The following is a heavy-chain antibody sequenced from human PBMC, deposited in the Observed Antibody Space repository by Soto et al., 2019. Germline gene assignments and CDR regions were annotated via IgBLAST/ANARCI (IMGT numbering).Heavy chain of an antibody. J-gene: IGHJ4*02. CDR2: INPSGGST. CDR1: GYTFTSYY. CDR3: ARTPTLREYSYGSRGFFDY. V-gene: IGHV1-46*01. Sequence: ASVKVSCKASGYTFTSYYMHWVRQAPGQGLEWMGIINPSGGSTSYAQKFQGRVTMTRDTSTSTVYMELSSLRSEDTAVYYCARTPTLREYSYGSRGFFDYWGQGTLVTVSS. D-gene: IGHD5-18*01.